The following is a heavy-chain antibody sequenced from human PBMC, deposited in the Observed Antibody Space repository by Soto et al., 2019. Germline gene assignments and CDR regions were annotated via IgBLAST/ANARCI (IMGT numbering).Heavy chain of an antibody. J-gene: IGHJ6*02. CDR2: ISSSSSYI. CDR3: ARDRGYSGYDSPRFYYGMDV. D-gene: IGHD5-12*01. CDR1: GFTFSSYS. V-gene: IGHV3-21*01. Sequence: GGSLRLSCAASGFTFSSYSMNWVRQAPGKGLEWVSSISSSSSYIYYADSVKGRFTISRDNAKNSLYLQMNSLRAEDTAVYSCARDRGYSGYDSPRFYYGMDVWGQGTTVTVS.